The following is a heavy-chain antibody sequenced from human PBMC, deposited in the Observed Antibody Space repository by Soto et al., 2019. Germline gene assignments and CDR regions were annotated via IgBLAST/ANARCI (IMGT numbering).Heavy chain of an antibody. D-gene: IGHD4-17*01. Sequence: EVQLVESGGGLVKPGGSLRLSCAASGFTFSSYSMNWVRLAPGKGLEWVSSISSRSGWIYYADSVKGRFTISRDNAKNSLYLQMSSLRAADTAVYYCAKGSGDIRRSDGFDVWGQGTMVTVSS. CDR2: ISSRSGWI. CDR1: GFTFSSYS. V-gene: IGHV3-21*01. CDR3: AKGSGDIRRSDGFDV. J-gene: IGHJ3*01.